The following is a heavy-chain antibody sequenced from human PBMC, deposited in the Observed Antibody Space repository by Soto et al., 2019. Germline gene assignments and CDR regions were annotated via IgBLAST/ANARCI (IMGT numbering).Heavy chain of an antibody. CDR2: IGSSSSYI. V-gene: IGHV3-21*01. J-gene: IGHJ4*02. CDR1: GFTFSSYS. Sequence: PGGSLRLSCAASGFTFSSYSMNWVRQAPGKGLEWVSSIGSSSSYIYYADSVKGRFTISRDNAKNSLYLQMNSLRAEDTAVYYCARDLFGWVPLMYYDYVWGSYRYGYYFDYWGQGTLVTVSS. D-gene: IGHD3-16*02. CDR3: ARDLFGWVPLMYYDYVWGSYRYGYYFDY.